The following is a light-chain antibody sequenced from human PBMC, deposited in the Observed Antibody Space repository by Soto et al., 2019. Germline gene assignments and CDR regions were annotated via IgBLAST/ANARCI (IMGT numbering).Light chain of an antibody. J-gene: IGKJ1*01. CDR3: QQYGGSPWT. CDR2: GAS. CDR1: QSVRSSY. V-gene: IGKV3-20*01. Sequence: DIVLTQSPGTLSLSPGERATLSCRASQSVRSSYLAWYQQKPGRAPRLLVYGASSRATGIPDRFSGSGSGTDFTLTVSRLEPEDFAVYYCQQYGGSPWTFGQGTKVEIK.